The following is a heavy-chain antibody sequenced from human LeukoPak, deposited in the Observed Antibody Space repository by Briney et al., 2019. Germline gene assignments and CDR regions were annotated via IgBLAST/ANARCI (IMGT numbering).Heavy chain of an antibody. V-gene: IGHV1-69*08. D-gene: IGHD1-26*01. Sequence: SVKVSCKTSGGTFLSHTFSWVRQAPGQGLEWMGKITPVINTANYAQTFQGRVSIYADKSTTTVYMDLSDLRPDDTAVYYCARVNLRGSNYNWFDPWGQGTLVTVAS. CDR1: GGTFLSHT. CDR3: ARVNLRGSNYNWFDP. J-gene: IGHJ5*02. CDR2: ITPVINTA.